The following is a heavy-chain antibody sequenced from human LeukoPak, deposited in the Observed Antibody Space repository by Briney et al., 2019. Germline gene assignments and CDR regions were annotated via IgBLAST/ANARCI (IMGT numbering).Heavy chain of an antibody. V-gene: IGHV3-30*04. J-gene: IGHJ3*02. Sequence: GGSLRLSCAASGFTFSSYAMHWVRQAPGKGLEWVAVISYDGSNKYYADSVKGRFTISRDNSKNTLYLQMNSLRAEDTAVYYCAKEGPSSSGWYGHAFDIWGQGTMVTVSS. CDR2: ISYDGSNK. CDR1: GFTFSSYA. CDR3: AKEGPSSSGWYGHAFDI. D-gene: IGHD6-19*01.